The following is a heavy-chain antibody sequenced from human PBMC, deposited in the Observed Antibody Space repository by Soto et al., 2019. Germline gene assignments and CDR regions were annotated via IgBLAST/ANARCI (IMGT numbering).Heavy chain of an antibody. CDR2: INHSGST. J-gene: IGHJ4*02. CDR1: GGSFSGYY. Sequence: SETLSLTCAVYGGSFSGYYWSWIRQPPGKGLEWIGEINHSGSTNYNPSLKSRVTISVDTSKNQFSLKLSSVTAAATAVDYCGRATYSRSDYCGQGTLVTVSS. CDR3: GRATYSRSDY. D-gene: IGHD6-6*01. V-gene: IGHV4-34*01.